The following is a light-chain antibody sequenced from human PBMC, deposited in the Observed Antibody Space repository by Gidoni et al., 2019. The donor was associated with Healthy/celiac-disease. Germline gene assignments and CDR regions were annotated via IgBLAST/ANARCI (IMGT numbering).Light chain of an antibody. CDR1: QSVSSN. J-gene: IGKJ4*01. V-gene: IGKV3-15*01. CDR2: GAS. Sequence: EIVMTQSPATLSVSQGERATLSGRASQSVSSNLAWYQQKPGQAPRLLIYGASTRATGIPARFSGSGSGTEFTLTISSLQSEDFAVYYCQQYNNWPPLTFGGGTKVEIK. CDR3: QQYNNWPPLT.